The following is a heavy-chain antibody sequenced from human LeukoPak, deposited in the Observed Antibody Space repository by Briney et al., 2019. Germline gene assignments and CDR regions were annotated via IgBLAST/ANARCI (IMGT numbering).Heavy chain of an antibody. CDR1: GFTFSSHA. CDR3: AKGGKWDVTPFDY. D-gene: IGHD1-26*01. Sequence: GGSLRLSCAASGFTFSSHALSWVRQTPGKGLEWVSSISAGGDNIYFADSVKGRFTISRDNSKNTLYLQMNSLRAEDTAVYYCAKGGKWDVTPFDYWGQGTLVTVSS. V-gene: IGHV3-23*01. CDR2: ISAGGDNI. J-gene: IGHJ4*02.